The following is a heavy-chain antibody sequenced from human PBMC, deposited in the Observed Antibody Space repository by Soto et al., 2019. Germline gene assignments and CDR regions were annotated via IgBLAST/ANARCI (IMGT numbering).Heavy chain of an antibody. CDR3: ARRVVVTAIAQGSYYYYGLDV. D-gene: IGHD2-21*02. CDR2: VIPIFGTT. J-gene: IGHJ6*02. V-gene: IGHV1-69*13. Sequence: GASVKVSCKASGVVFSSYAISWVRQDPAQGLEWMGGVIPIFGTTNYAQNFQDRVTITADESTSTAYMDLSSLRSEDTAVYYCARRVVVTAIAQGSYYYYGLDVWGQGTTVTVSS. CDR1: GVVFSSYA.